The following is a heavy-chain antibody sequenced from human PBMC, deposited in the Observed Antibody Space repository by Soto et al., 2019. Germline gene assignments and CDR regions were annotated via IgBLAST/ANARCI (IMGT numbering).Heavy chain of an antibody. Sequence: EVQLVESGGGLVKPGGSLRLSCAASGFTFSSYSMNWVRQAPGKGLEWVSSISSSSSYIYYADSVKGRFTISRDNAKNSLYLQMNSLRAEDTAVYYCARAWYSDYGYPLDYWGQGTLVTVSS. CDR2: ISSSSSYI. V-gene: IGHV3-21*01. D-gene: IGHD5-12*01. CDR3: ARAWYSDYGYPLDY. CDR1: GFTFSSYS. J-gene: IGHJ4*02.